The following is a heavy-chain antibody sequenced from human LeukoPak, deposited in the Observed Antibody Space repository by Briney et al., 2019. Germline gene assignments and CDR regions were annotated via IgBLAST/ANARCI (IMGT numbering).Heavy chain of an antibody. CDR2: IYYSGGT. CDR1: GGSISSYY. J-gene: IGHJ3*02. V-gene: IGHV4-59*01. Sequence: PSETLSLTCTVSGGSISSYYWSCIRQPPGQGLEWIGYIYYSGGTNYNPSLKSRVTISVDTSKNQFSLKLSSVTAADTAVYYCARSSEGDAFDIWGQGTMVTVSS. CDR3: ARSSEGDAFDI.